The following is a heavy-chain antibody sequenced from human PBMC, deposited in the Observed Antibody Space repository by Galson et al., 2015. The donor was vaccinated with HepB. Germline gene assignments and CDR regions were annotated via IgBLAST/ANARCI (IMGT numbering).Heavy chain of an antibody. J-gene: IGHJ4*02. CDR3: AKGELLTHWAVDY. V-gene: IGHV3-9*01. CDR2: ISWNSGSI. Sequence: SLRLSCAASGFTFDDYAMHWVRQAPGKGLEWVSGISWNSGSIGYADSVKGRFTISRDNAKNSLYLQMNSLRAEDTALYYCAKGELLTHWAVDYWGQGTLVTVSS. D-gene: IGHD1-26*01. CDR1: GFTFDDYA.